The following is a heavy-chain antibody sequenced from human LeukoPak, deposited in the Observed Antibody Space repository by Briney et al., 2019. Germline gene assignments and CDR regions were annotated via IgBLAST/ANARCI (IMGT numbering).Heavy chain of an antibody. CDR2: IYPGDSDT. D-gene: IGHD3-3*02. V-gene: IGHV5-51*01. CDR1: GYSFASYW. CDR3: ARVGGFSRNWFDS. Sequence: GESLKISCKGSGYSFASYWIGWVRQMPGKGLEWMGSIYPGDSDTRYSPSFRGQVTISGDKSISTAYLRWISLKASDTAMYYCARVGGFSRNWFDSWGQGTLVTVSS. J-gene: IGHJ5*01.